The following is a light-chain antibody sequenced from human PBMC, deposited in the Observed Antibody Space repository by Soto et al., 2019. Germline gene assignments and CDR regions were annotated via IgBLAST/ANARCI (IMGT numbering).Light chain of an antibody. J-gene: IGKJ1*01. CDR2: EVS. V-gene: IGKV2-29*03. Sequence: ILMTQTPLSLSIIPGQTASISCKSSQSLLNSDGKTYFYWYVQKAGQAPPPLIYEVSNRFSGVPERFSGSGSRTDFTLKISRVEADDVGIYYCMQAIDIPWTFGQGTKVEIK. CDR3: MQAIDIPWT. CDR1: QSLLNSDGKTY.